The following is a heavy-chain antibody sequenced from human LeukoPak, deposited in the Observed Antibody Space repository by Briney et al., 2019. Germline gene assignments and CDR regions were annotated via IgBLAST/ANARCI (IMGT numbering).Heavy chain of an antibody. J-gene: IGHJ4*02. D-gene: IGHD3-9*01. CDR2: IYYSGST. V-gene: IGHV4-59*01. Sequence: SETLSLTCTVSGGSFRNYYWSWIRQPPGKGLEYIGYIYYSGSTNYNPSLKSRVTISIDTPKNQFSLKLSSVTAADTAVYYCARLLTDYIFDYWGQGTLVTVSS. CDR3: ARLLTDYIFDY. CDR1: GGSFRNYY.